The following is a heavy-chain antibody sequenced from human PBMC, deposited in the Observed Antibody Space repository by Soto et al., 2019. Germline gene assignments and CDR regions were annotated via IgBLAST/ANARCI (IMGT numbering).Heavy chain of an antibody. Sequence: QVQLQESGPGLVKPSQTLSLACTVSGGSISRGGYYWSWIRQHPGKGLEWIGYIYYSGSTYYNPSLKSRVTISVYTSKNQFSLKLSSVTAADTAVYYCAREFVPDYYGSGCGWFVPCGQGTLVTVSS. V-gene: IGHV4-31*03. D-gene: IGHD3-10*01. J-gene: IGHJ5*02. CDR2: IYYSGST. CDR3: AREFVPDYYGSGCGWFVP. CDR1: GGSISRGGYY.